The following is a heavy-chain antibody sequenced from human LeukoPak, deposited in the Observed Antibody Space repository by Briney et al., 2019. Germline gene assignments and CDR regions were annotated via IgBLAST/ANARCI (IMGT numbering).Heavy chain of an antibody. V-gene: IGHV1-46*01. J-gene: IGHJ4*02. CDR2: INPSDSST. CDR1: GYTFTSYY. CDR3: ARDTYYYDSSGYWADY. D-gene: IGHD3-22*01. Sequence: ASVKVSCKASGYTFTSYYIHCVRQAPGQGLEWMGMINPSDSSTTYAQKFQGRVTMTRDMSISTAYMELSRLRSDDTAVYYCARDTYYYDSSGYWADYWGQGTLVTVSS.